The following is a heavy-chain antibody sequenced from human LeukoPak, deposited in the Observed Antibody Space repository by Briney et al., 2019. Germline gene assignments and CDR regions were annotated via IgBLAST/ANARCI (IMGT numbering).Heavy chain of an antibody. CDR3: ARSYYDYVWGSYRYTYFDY. CDR2: IIPIFGTA. J-gene: IGHJ4*02. CDR1: GGTFSSYA. V-gene: IGHV1-69*06. D-gene: IGHD3-16*02. Sequence: GASVKVSCKASGGTFSSYAISWVRQAPGQGLEWMGGIIPIFGTANYAQKFQGRVTITADKSTSTAYMELSSLRSEDTAVYYCARSYYDYVWGSYRYTYFDYWGQGTLVTVSS.